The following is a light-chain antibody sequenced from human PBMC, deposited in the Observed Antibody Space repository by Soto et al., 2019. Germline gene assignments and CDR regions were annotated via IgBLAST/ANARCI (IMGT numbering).Light chain of an antibody. Sequence: DIVMTQSPDSLTVSLGERATINCKSSQSVLYTAINKNYLGWYQQKPGQPPKLLIYWASTRAYGVPDRFTGSASGTDFTLTISSLQPEDAAVYYRQQYVTTPITFGQGTRLEIK. CDR3: QQYVTTPIT. CDR2: WAS. V-gene: IGKV4-1*01. CDR1: QSVLYTAINKNY. J-gene: IGKJ5*01.